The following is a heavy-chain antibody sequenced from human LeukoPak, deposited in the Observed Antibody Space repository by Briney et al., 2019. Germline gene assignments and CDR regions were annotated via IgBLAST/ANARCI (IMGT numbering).Heavy chain of an antibody. CDR2: INSDGSST. V-gene: IGHV3-74*01. CDR1: GFSFSGHW. Sequence: GGSLRLSCTASGFSFSGHWMHWVRQGPGKGLVWVSRINSDGSSTNYADSVRGRFTISRDNAENTLYLQMNSLRVEDTAVYYCARRVVVAAAPYYFDYWGQGTLVTVSS. D-gene: IGHD2-2*01. CDR3: ARRVVVAAAPYYFDY. J-gene: IGHJ4*02.